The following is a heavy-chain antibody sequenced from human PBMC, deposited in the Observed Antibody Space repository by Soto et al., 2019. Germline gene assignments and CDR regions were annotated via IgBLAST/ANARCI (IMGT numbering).Heavy chain of an antibody. Sequence: ASVNVSFKASGGTFSSYSISWVRQAPGQGLEWMGGIIPIFGTANYAQKFQGRVTITADESTSTAYMELSSLRSEDTAVYYCARGARSGYDFLYFDYWGQGTLVTVSS. V-gene: IGHV1-69*13. CDR1: GGTFSSYS. D-gene: IGHD5-12*01. J-gene: IGHJ4*02. CDR3: ARGARSGYDFLYFDY. CDR2: IIPIFGTA.